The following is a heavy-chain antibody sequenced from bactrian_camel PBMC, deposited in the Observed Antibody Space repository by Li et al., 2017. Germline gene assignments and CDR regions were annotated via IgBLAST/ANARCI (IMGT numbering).Heavy chain of an antibody. CDR3: AASGGQLGRWCYEFPVNWVSWLYN. J-gene: IGHJ4*01. CDR1: GDPYSSNC. D-gene: IGHD3*01. CDR2: IDSDGRT. V-gene: IGHV3S53*01. Sequence: VQLVESGGGSVQVGKSLRLSCKITGDPYSSNCRAWFRQVPGNEREPLASIDSDGRTSVADSVKGRFTISQDGAKNTLYLHMNNLKPEDTAMYHCAASGGQLGRWCYEFPVNWVSWLYNWGQGTQVTVS.